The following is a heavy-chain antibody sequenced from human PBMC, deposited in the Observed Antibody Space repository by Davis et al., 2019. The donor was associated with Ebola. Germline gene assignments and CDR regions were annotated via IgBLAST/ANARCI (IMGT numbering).Heavy chain of an antibody. J-gene: IGHJ4*02. Sequence: GESLKISCGASGFTFSNSGMTWVRQAPGKGLEWVSSIGGSGFNTFYANSVKGRFTISRDNSRNTVSLQMNSLRAEDTAVYYCAKHEGFWTGYFDHWGQGALVTVSS. CDR3: AKHEGFWTGYFDH. V-gene: IGHV3-23*01. D-gene: IGHD3/OR15-3a*01. CDR2: IGGSGFNT. CDR1: GFTFSNSG.